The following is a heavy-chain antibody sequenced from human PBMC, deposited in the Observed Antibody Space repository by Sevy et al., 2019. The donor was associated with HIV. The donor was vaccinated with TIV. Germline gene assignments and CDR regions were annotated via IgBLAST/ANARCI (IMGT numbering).Heavy chain of an antibody. CDR1: GFTFSSYS. Sequence: GGSLRLSCAASGFTFSSYSMNWVRQAPGKGLEWVSSISSSSSYIYYADSVKGRFTISRDNARNSQYLQMNSLRAEETAVYYCARDGSLAEVGTDYYYGMDVWGQGTTVTVSS. V-gene: IGHV3-21*03. CDR3: ARDGSLAEVGTDYYYGMDV. J-gene: IGHJ6*02. D-gene: IGHD1-1*01. CDR2: ISSSSSYI.